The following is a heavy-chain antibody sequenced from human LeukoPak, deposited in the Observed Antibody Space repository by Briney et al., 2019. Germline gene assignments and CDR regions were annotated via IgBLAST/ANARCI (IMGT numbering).Heavy chain of an antibody. J-gene: IGHJ5*02. CDR2: LSGSGSSV. V-gene: IGHV3-23*01. Sequence: GGSPRLSCVVSGFTFSNNGMSWVRQAPGKGLEWVSGLSGSGSSVYYADSVRGRLTISRDSSRNTLYLQLDSLRADDTAVYYCAKGRNWFDPWGQGTLVSVS. CDR3: AKGRNWFDP. CDR1: GFTFSNNG.